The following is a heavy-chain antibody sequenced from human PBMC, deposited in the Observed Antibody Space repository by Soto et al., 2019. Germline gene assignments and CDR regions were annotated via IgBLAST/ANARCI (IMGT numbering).Heavy chain of an antibody. CDR1: GFTFSDYA. CDR3: AKGSGGYRPYYFDF. V-gene: IGHV3-23*01. J-gene: IGHJ4*02. CDR2: IGGGGITT. D-gene: IGHD3-22*01. Sequence: VQLLDSGGGLVQPGGSLRLSCAASGFTFSDYAMSWVRQPPRKGLDWISAIGGGGITTYYADSVKGRFTISRDNSKNILYLEMNSLTVDDTAVYYCAKGSGGYRPYYFDFWGQGTPVTVSS.